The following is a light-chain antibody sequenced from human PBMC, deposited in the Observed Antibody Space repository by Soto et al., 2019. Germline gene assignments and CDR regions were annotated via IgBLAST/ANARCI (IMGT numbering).Light chain of an antibody. CDR3: LPHNTYPYA. CDR2: AAS. CDR1: QGISNL. J-gene: IGKJ2*01. Sequence: DIQMTQSPSSLSASVGDRVTITCRASQGISNLLGWFQHKPGKAPKRLIYAASSLRGGVPSRFSCSGSRTEFTLTVTGLQPEDLADYYCLPHNTYPYAFGQGTKLEIK. V-gene: IGKV1-17*01.